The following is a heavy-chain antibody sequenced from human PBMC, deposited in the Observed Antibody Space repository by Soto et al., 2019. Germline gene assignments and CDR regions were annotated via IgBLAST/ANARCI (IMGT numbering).Heavy chain of an antibody. Sequence: ASVKVSCKASGYTFTSYGISWVRQAPGQGLEWMGWISAYNGNTNYAQKLQGRVTMTTDTSTSTAYMELRSLRSDDTAVYYCARDPLPTGYYDSSGYYYVLGYWGQGTLVTVSS. V-gene: IGHV1-18*01. CDR2: ISAYNGNT. J-gene: IGHJ4*02. CDR1: GYTFTSYG. CDR3: ARDPLPTGYYDSSGYYYVLGY. D-gene: IGHD3-22*01.